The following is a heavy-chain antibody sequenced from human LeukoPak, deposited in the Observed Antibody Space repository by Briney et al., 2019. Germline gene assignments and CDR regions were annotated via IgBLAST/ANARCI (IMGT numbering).Heavy chain of an antibody. V-gene: IGHV3-21*01. D-gene: IGHD3-22*01. J-gene: IGHJ4*02. CDR2: ISSSSSYI. CDR3: ARVGKPYYYDSSGYLPIDY. CDR1: GLTVSRNY. Sequence: PGGSLRLSCAASGLTVSRNYMTWVRQAPGKGLEWVSSISSSSSYIYYADSVKGRFTISRDDAKNSPYLQMNSLRAEDTAVYYCARVGKPYYYDSSGYLPIDYWGQGTLVTVSS.